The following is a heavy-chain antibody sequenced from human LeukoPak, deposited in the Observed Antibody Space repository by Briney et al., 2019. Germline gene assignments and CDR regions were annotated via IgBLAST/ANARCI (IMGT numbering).Heavy chain of an antibody. CDR2: IYYSGST. CDR3: ARHFAAAGSRNWFDP. Sequence: SETLSLTCTVSGGCISSYYWSWIRQPPGKGLEWIGYIYYSGSTNYNPSLKSRVTISVDTSKNQFSLKLSSVTAADTAVYYCARHFAAAGSRNWFDPWGQGTLVTISS. CDR1: GGCISSYY. V-gene: IGHV4-59*08. D-gene: IGHD6-13*01. J-gene: IGHJ5*02.